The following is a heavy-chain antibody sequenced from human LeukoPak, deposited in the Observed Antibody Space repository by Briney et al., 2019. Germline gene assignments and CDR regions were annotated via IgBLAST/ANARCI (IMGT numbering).Heavy chain of an antibody. D-gene: IGHD1-1*01. CDR2: IYHSGST. J-gene: IGHJ6*03. CDR3: ARDGGLEPPSIDYYYYYMDV. V-gene: IGHV4-38-2*02. CDR1: GYSISSGYY. Sequence: ASETLSLTCAVSGYSISSGYYWGWIRQPPGKGLEWIGSIYHSGSTYYNPSLKSRVTISVDTSKNQFSLKLSSVTAADTAVYYCARDGGLEPPSIDYYYYYMDVWGKGTTVTVSS.